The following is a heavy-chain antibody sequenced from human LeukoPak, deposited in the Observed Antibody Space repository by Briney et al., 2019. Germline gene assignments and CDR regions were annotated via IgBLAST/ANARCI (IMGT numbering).Heavy chain of an antibody. Sequence: PSGTLSLTCAVSGGSISSSNWWSWVRQPPGKGLEWIGEVYHSGSTNYNPSLKSRVTISVDKSKNQFSLKLSSVTAADTAVYYCATLISSGPDDFDYWGQGTLVTVSS. CDR2: VYHSGST. CDR1: GGSISSSNW. CDR3: ATLISSGPDDFDY. V-gene: IGHV4-4*02. J-gene: IGHJ4*02. D-gene: IGHD6-19*01.